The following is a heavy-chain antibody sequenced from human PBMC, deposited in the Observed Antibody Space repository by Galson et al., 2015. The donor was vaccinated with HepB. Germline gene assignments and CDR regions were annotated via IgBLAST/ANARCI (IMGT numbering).Heavy chain of an antibody. J-gene: IGHJ4*02. Sequence: SLRLSCAASGFSFSTYAMSWVRQAPGEGLEWVSGISGTGDNTYYGGAVRGRFTISSDSSKNTLYLQMNSLRAEDTAVYYCASRPAGKVATPWDYWGQGTPVTGSS. CDR2: ISGTGDNT. V-gene: IGHV3-23*01. CDR3: ASRPAGKVATPWDY. CDR1: GFSFSTYA. D-gene: IGHD2-15*01.